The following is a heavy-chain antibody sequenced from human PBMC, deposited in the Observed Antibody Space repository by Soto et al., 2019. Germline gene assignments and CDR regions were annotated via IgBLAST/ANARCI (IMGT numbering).Heavy chain of an antibody. Sequence: QVQLVQSGAEVKKPGASVKVSCKASGYTFTSYAMHWVRQAPGQRLEWMGWINAGNGNTKYSQKFQGRVTITRDTSARTAYMELSGLCAEDTAVYYCAGDRGDFCSGENWFDPWGEGNQVTVSS. V-gene: IGHV1-3*01. CDR2: INAGNGNT. CDR3: AGDRGDFCSGENWFDP. J-gene: IGHJ5*02. D-gene: IGHD3-3*01. CDR1: GYTFTSYA.